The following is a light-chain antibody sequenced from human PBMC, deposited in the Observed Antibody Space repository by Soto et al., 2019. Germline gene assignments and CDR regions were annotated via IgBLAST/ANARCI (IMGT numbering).Light chain of an antibody. Sequence: QSVLTQPPSASGNPGQRVTISCSGTSSDIGGYNFVSWYQQHPGRAPRLLIYEVANRPSGVSDRFSGSKSGNTASLTISGLQTEDEASYYCTSFTTSRSLVVFGGGTKVTVL. CDR2: EVA. CDR3: TSFTTSRSLVV. V-gene: IGLV2-14*03. CDR1: SSDIGGYNF. J-gene: IGLJ2*01.